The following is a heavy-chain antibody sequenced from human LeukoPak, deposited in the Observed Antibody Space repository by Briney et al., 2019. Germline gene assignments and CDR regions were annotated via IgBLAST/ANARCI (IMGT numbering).Heavy chain of an antibody. J-gene: IGHJ4*02. Sequence: ASVKVSCKASGYTFTSFGISWVRQAPGQGLEWMGWNSPYKGNINYAQKLQGRVTMTTDTSTSTAYMELRSLRSDDTAVYYCARSALGFCSGGSCTEFDYWGQGALATVSS. CDR3: ARSALGFCSGGSCTEFDY. CDR2: NSPYKGNI. CDR1: GYTFTSFG. D-gene: IGHD2-15*01. V-gene: IGHV1-18*01.